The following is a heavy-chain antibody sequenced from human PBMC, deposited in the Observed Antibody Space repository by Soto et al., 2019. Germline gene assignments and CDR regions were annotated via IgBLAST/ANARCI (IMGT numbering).Heavy chain of an antibody. CDR3: ARGDATKIVVTTYYAMDV. CDR2: IIPVFGTA. D-gene: IGHD3-9*01. CDR1: GGSLSSYA. Sequence: SAKVSCKASGGSLSSYAISWVRQAPGQGLEWMEGIIPVFGTANYAQKFQGRVTITADESTSIVYMDVTSLRSEDTAVYYCARGDATKIVVTTYYAMDVWGQGTTVTVSS. V-gene: IGHV1-69*01. J-gene: IGHJ6*02.